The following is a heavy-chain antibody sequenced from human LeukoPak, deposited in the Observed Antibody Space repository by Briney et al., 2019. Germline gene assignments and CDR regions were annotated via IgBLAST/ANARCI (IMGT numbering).Heavy chain of an antibody. CDR3: ARGGVDCSSTSCYIWFDP. D-gene: IGHD2-2*02. J-gene: IGHJ5*02. CDR2: IYTSGST. Sequence: KPSETLSLTCTVSGGSISSYYWSWIRQPAGKGLEWIGRIYTSGSTNYNPSLKSRVTMSVDTSKNQFSLKLSSVTAADTAVYCCARGGVDCSSTSCYIWFDPWGQGTLVTVSS. CDR1: GGSISSYY. V-gene: IGHV4-4*07.